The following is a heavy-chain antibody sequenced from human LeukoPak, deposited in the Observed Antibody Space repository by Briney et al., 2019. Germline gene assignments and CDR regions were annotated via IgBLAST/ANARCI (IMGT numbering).Heavy chain of an antibody. CDR1: GGSISSSSYY. D-gene: IGHD5-18*01. CDR3: ARSEYSYGADAFDI. J-gene: IGHJ3*02. CDR2: IYYSGST. V-gene: IGHV4-39*01. Sequence: SETLSLTCTVSGGSISSSSYYWGWIRQPPGKGLEWIGSIYYSGSTYYNPSLKSRVTISVDTSKNQFSLKLSSVTAADTAVYYCARSEYSYGADAFDIWGQGTMVTVSS.